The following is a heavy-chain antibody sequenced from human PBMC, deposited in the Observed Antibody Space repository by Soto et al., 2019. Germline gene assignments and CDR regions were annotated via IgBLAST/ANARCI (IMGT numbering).Heavy chain of an antibody. CDR2: IIPIFDTA. CDR3: ARNGTLTGYSYGMDV. CDR1: GGTFSDST. V-gene: IGHV1-69*01. Sequence: QVQLVQSGAELRKPGSSVKVSCKASGGTFSDSTINWVRQAPGQRLEWMGGIIPIFDTANYAEKFQGRVTITADESTSTSFMEVSSLRSEDTAVYYCARNGTLTGYSYGMDVCGQGTMVTGSS. J-gene: IGHJ6*02. D-gene: IGHD1-1*01.